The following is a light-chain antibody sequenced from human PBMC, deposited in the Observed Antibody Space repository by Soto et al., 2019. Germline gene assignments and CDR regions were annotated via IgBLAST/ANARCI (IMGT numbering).Light chain of an antibody. Sequence: IQMTQSPSTLSASLGDIVTITCWASQSISTWLAWYQQKPGKAPKLLSYKATRLESGVPSRFRGSGSGTEFNLTISSLQHDDFATYYCQQYNSYPWKFGQGTQVEIK. CDR1: QSISTW. CDR2: KAT. J-gene: IGKJ1*01. V-gene: IGKV1-5*03. CDR3: QQYNSYPWK.